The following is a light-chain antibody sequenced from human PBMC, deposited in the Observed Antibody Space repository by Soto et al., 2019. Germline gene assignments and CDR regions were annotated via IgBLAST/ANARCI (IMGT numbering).Light chain of an antibody. J-gene: IGKJ4*01. CDR1: QDISNF. V-gene: IGKV1-16*02. CDR3: QQYHSYPVT. CDR2: AAT. Sequence: DIQMTQSPSSLSASVRDTVTITCRASQDISNFLAWFQQKPGKAPKPLISAATNLQSGVPSKYSGSGSGTDFTLSISSLQPDDFATYYCQQYHSYPVTFGGGTQVEIK.